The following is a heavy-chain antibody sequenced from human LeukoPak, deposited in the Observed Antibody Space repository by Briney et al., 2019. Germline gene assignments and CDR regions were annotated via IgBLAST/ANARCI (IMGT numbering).Heavy chain of an antibody. V-gene: IGHV1-18*01. Sequence: ASVKVSCKASGYTFTSYGISWVRQAPGQGLEWMGWISAYNGNTNYAQKLQGGVTMTTDTTTSTAYMELRSLRSDDTAVYYCARDSYYDFWSGIDYWGQGTLVTVSS. D-gene: IGHD3-3*01. CDR1: GYTFTSYG. CDR3: ARDSYYDFWSGIDY. CDR2: ISAYNGNT. J-gene: IGHJ4*02.